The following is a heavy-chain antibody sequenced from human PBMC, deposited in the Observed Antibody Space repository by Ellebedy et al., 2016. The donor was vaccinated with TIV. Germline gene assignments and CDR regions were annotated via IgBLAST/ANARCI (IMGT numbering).Heavy chain of an antibody. CDR1: GYIVTNHA. V-gene: IGHV1-3*01. J-gene: IGHJ6*02. CDR3: ARDQQQLVIHNYYGLDV. CDR2: IYPANGDT. Sequence: AASVKVSCKASGYIVTNHAIHWVRQAPGQSFEWMGWIYPANGDTKYSQQFQGRVTFTSDTSAGTAYMELSSLRSDDTAVYYCARDQQQLVIHNYYGLDVWGQGTTVTVSS. D-gene: IGHD6-13*01.